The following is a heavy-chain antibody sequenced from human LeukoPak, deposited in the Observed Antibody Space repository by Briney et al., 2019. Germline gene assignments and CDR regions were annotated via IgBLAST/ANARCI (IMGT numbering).Heavy chain of an antibody. Sequence: PSETLSLTCTVSGVSIISSSYYWGWIRQPPGKGLEWIGSIHYSGSTYYNPSLKSRVTISVDTSNNQFSLKVNSVTAADTAVYYCARGEFWGQGTLVTVSS. D-gene: IGHD3-10*01. CDR1: GVSIISSSYY. CDR3: ARGEF. CDR2: IHYSGST. J-gene: IGHJ4*02. V-gene: IGHV4-39*01.